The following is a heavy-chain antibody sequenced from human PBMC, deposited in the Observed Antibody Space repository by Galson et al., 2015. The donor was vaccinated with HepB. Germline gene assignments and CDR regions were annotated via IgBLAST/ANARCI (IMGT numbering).Heavy chain of an antibody. CDR1: RGTFSSYA. Sequence: SVKVSCKASRGTFSSYAISWVRQAPGQGLEWMGGIIPIFGTANYAQKFQGRVTITADESTSTAYMELSSLRSEDTAVYYCARRYGSGSYGYYYYGMDVWGRGTTVTVSS. J-gene: IGHJ6*02. V-gene: IGHV1-69*13. CDR3: ARRYGSGSYGYYYYGMDV. D-gene: IGHD3-10*01. CDR2: IIPIFGTA.